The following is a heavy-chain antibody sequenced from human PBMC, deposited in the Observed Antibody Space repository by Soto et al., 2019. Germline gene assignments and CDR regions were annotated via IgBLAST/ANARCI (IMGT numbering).Heavy chain of an antibody. J-gene: IGHJ4*02. D-gene: IGHD7-27*01. CDR1: GFTFGTYW. Sequence: EVQLVESGGGLVQPGGSLRLSCAASGFTFGTYWMTWVRQPPGKGLECVADIKPDGSERYYVDSVKGRFTISRDNAKNSLYLHMNRLRAEDTAVYSGATDLNWEQYWGQGTLVTVSS. CDR3: ATDLNWEQY. V-gene: IGHV3-7*04. CDR2: IKPDGSER.